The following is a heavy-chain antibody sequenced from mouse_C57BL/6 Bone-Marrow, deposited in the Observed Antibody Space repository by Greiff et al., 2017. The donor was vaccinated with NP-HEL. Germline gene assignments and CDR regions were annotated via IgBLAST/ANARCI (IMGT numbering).Heavy chain of an antibody. D-gene: IGHD2-4*01. J-gene: IGHJ4*01. V-gene: IGHV1-55*01. CDR3: ARTTMITTRRVRCAMDY. Sequence: QVQLQQPGAELVKPGASVKMSCKASGYTFTSYWITWVKQRPGQGLEWIGDIYPGSGSTNYNEKFKSKATLTVDTSSSTAYMQLSSLTSADSAVYYCARTTMITTRRVRCAMDYWGQGTSVTVSS. CDR1: GYTFTSYW. CDR2: IYPGSGST.